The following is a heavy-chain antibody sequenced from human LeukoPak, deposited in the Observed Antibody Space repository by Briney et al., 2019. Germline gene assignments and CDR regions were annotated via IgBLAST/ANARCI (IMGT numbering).Heavy chain of an antibody. J-gene: IGHJ4*02. CDR1: GFTFSNAW. D-gene: IGHD6-6*01. Sequence: PGGSLRLSCAASGFTFSNAWMSWVRQAPGKGLEWVGRIKSKTDGGTTDYAAPVKGRFTISRDDSKNTLYLQMNSLKTEDTAVYYCTTDHHSSSPPFDYWGQGTLVTVSS. V-gene: IGHV3-15*01. CDR2: IKSKTDGGTT. CDR3: TTDHHSSSPPFDY.